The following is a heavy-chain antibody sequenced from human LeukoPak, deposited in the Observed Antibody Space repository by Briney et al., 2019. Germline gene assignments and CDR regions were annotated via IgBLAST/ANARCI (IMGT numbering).Heavy chain of an antibody. V-gene: IGHV3-21*01. Sequence: PGGSLRLSCAASGFTFSSYSMNWVRQAPGKGLEWVSSISSSSSYKYYADSVKGRFTISRDNAKNSLYLQMNSLRAEDTAVYYCARALSSGPFDYWGQGTLVTVSS. CDR2: ISSSSSYK. D-gene: IGHD6-19*01. J-gene: IGHJ4*02. CDR3: ARALSSGPFDY. CDR1: GFTFSSYS.